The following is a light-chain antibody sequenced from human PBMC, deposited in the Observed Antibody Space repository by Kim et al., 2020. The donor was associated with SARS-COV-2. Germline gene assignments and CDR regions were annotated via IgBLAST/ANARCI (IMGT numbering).Light chain of an antibody. J-gene: IGLJ3*02. CDR2: TNN. V-gene: IGLV1-44*01. CDR1: SSNIGSNV. CDR3: AAWDDDLNGWV. Sequence: GQKVTISCSGSSSNIGSNVVNWYQHLPGTATKVVIHTNNQRPSGVPDRFSGSKSGTSASLAISGIQSEDEAHYFCAAWDDDLNGWVFGGGTKLTVL.